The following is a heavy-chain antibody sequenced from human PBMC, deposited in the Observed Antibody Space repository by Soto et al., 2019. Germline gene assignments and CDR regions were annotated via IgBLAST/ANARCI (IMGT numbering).Heavy chain of an antibody. CDR2: IYRSGTT. V-gene: IGHV4-4*07. D-gene: IGHD6-13*01. CDR1: GGSISGHY. Sequence: QVQLQESGPSLVRPSATLSLTCSVSGGSISGHYWSWIRLPAVRRLQWVGRIYRSGTTNYNPSLNSLVRMSVDTDRNSFSLRLDSVTASDTAVYYCARNFDIAATGTAFDSWGRGVLVTGSS. J-gene: IGHJ4*02. CDR3: ARNFDIAATGTAFDS.